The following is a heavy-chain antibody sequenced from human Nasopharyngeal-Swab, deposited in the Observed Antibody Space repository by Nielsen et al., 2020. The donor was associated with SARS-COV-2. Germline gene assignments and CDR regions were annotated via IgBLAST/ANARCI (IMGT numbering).Heavy chain of an antibody. CDR3: ASSAIWFGEFPFDY. D-gene: IGHD3-10*01. CDR2: IIPIFGTA. Sequence: WVRQAPGQGLERMGGIIPIFGTANYAQKFQGRVTITADESTSTAYMELSSLRSEDTAVYYCASSAIWFGEFPFDYWGQGTLVTVSS. V-gene: IGHV1-69*01. J-gene: IGHJ4*02.